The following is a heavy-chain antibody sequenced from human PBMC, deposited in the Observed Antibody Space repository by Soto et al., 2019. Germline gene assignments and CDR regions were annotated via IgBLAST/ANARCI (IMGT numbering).Heavy chain of an antibody. J-gene: IGHJ4*02. CDR1: GFTFSSYG. D-gene: IGHD3-10*01. V-gene: IGHV3-33*01. CDR3: ARDRYYYGSGSLGPAY. Sequence: QVQLVESGGGVVQPGRSLRLSCAASGFTFSSYGMHWVRQAPGKGLEWVAVIWYDGSNKYYADSVKGRFTISRDNSKNTLYLRMNSLRAEDTAVYNCARDRYYYGSGSLGPAYWGQGTLVTVSS. CDR2: IWYDGSNK.